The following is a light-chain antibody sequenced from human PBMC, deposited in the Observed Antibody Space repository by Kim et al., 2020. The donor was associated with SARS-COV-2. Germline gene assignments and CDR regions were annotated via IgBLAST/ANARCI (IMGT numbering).Light chain of an antibody. CDR1: QDVSSW. V-gene: IGKV1-12*01. J-gene: IGKJ4*01. Sequence: DIQMTQSPSSVSASVGDRVIIACRASQDVSSWLAWYQQKPGKAPKLVIYSASTLQTGVPPRFSGSVSGTEFTLTISSLQPEDIATYYCQQANSFPLTFGGGTKVEIK. CDR3: QQANSFPLT. CDR2: SAS.